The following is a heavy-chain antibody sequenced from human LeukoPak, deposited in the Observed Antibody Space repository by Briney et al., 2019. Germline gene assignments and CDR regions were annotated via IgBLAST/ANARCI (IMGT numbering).Heavy chain of an antibody. V-gene: IGHV3-49*04. Sequence: GGSLRLSCTASRFTFGDYAMSWVRQAPGKELEWVGFIKSKAFGGTTGYAASVEGRFTISRDDSKSIAYLQMSSLKTEDTALYYCARGTVADQYFFDCWGQGTLVTVSS. J-gene: IGHJ4*02. CDR3: ARGTVADQYFFDC. D-gene: IGHD4-23*01. CDR2: IKSKAFGGTT. CDR1: RFTFGDYA.